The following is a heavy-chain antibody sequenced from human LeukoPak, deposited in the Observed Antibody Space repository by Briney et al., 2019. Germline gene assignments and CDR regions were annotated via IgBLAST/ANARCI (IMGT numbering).Heavy chain of an antibody. Sequence: GRSLRLSRAASGFTFSSYAMHWVRQAPGKGLEWVAVISYDGSNKYYADSVKGRFTISRDNSKNTLYLQMNSLRAEDTAVYYCASQYYYDGSGYYPLDYWGQGTLVTVSS. CDR3: ASQYYYDGSGYYPLDY. D-gene: IGHD3-22*01. J-gene: IGHJ4*02. CDR2: ISYDGSNK. V-gene: IGHV3-30-3*01. CDR1: GFTFSSYA.